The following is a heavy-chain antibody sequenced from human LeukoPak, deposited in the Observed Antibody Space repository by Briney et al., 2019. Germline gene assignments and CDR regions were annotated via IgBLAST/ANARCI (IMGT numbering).Heavy chain of an antibody. Sequence: PGGSLRLSCAASGFTFSSYSMNWVRQAPGKGLEWVSSISSSSSYIYYADSVKGRFTISRDNAKNSLYLQMNSLRAEDTAVYYCARSATILGTPDYWGQGTLVTVSS. J-gene: IGHJ4*02. D-gene: IGHD3-3*01. CDR1: GFTFSSYS. V-gene: IGHV3-21*01. CDR2: ISSSSSYI. CDR3: ARSATILGTPDY.